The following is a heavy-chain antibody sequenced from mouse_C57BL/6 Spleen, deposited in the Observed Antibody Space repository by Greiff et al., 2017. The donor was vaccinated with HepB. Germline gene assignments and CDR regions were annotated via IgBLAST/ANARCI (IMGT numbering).Heavy chain of an antibody. CDR3: ASGTDYDTVSWFAY. CDR2: IDPANGNT. D-gene: IGHD2-4*01. J-gene: IGHJ3*01. CDR1: GFNIKTTY. Sequence: VQLQQSVAELVRPGASVKLSCTASGFNIKTTYMHWVKQRPEQGLEWIGRIDPANGNTKYAPKFQGKATITADTSSNTAYLQLSSLTSEDTAIYYCASGTDYDTVSWFAYWGQGTLVTVSA. V-gene: IGHV14-3*01.